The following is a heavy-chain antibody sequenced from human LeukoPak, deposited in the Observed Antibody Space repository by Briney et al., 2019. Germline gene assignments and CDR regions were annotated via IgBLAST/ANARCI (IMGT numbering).Heavy chain of an antibody. D-gene: IGHD3-9*01. J-gene: IGHJ4*02. CDR1: GGSVTSTNW. CDR3: ARSRGPNVLTGYYMPYYFDY. Sequence: SETLSLTCGVSGGSVTSTNWWTWVRQPPGKGLEWIGEVHLDGRTNYNPPLKSRLTMSVDLSENHISLKLTSVTAADTAVYYCARSRGPNVLTGYYMPYYFDYWGQGTLVTVSS. CDR2: VHLDGRT. V-gene: IGHV4-4*02.